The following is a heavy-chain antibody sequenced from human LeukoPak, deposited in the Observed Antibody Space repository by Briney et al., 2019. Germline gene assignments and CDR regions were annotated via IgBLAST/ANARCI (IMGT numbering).Heavy chain of an antibody. Sequence: PGGSLRLSCAASGFTFSSYRMNWVRQAPGKGLEWVSYISSGSSTIYYADSVRGRFTISRDNAKNSLYLQMNSLRAEDTAVYYCARVGGYCSSTSCPNWIDPWGQGTLVTVSS. V-gene: IGHV3-48*01. J-gene: IGHJ5*02. CDR2: ISSGSSTI. D-gene: IGHD2-2*01. CDR3: ARVGGYCSSTSCPNWIDP. CDR1: GFTFSSYR.